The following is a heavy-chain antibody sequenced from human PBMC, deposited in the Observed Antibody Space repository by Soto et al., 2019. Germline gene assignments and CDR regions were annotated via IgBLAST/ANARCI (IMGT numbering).Heavy chain of an antibody. D-gene: IGHD2-21*02. Sequence: EVQLLESGGGLVQPGGSLRLSCAASGFTFSTYAMTWVRQAPGKGLEWVSIISGGAYSVYYADSVKGRFTISRDNSKSTLYLQMSSLRAADTAVYYCAKGQRDPVTGIKSYFDFWGRGTLVTVSS. J-gene: IGHJ4*02. CDR1: GFTFSTYA. V-gene: IGHV3-23*01. CDR3: AKGQRDPVTGIKSYFDF. CDR2: ISGGAYSV.